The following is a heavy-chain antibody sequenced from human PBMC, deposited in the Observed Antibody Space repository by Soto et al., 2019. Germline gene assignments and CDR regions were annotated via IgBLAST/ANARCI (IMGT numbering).Heavy chain of an antibody. CDR1: GFTFDDYA. J-gene: IGHJ4*02. D-gene: IGHD3-22*01. Sequence: GGSLRLSCAASGFTFDDYAMHWVRQAPGKGLEWVSGISWNSGSIGYADSVKGRFTISRDNAKNSLYLQMNSLRAEDTALYYCAKGDSSGYFEVSVIDYWGQGTLVTVSS. CDR2: ISWNSGSI. V-gene: IGHV3-9*01. CDR3: AKGDSSGYFEVSVIDY.